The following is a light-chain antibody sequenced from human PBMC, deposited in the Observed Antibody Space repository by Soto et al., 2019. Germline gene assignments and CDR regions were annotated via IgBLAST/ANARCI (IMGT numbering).Light chain of an antibody. CDR3: QQYYSSPRT. CDR1: QGISSY. J-gene: IGKJ1*01. V-gene: IGKV1-39*01. CDR2: AAS. Sequence: DIPMTQSPSSLSASVGDRVTITCRASQGISSYLNWYQQKPGKAPKFLIYAASCLQTGVPSRFSGSGSGTDFTLTISSLQPEDFATYYCQQYYSSPRTFGQGTKVEIK.